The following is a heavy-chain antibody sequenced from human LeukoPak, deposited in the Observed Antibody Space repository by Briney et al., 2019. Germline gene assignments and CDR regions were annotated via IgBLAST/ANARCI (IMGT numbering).Heavy chain of an antibody. D-gene: IGHD1-1*01. V-gene: IGHV3-74*01. CDR3: ARRGTGHGMDV. J-gene: IGHJ6*02. Sequence: PGGSLRLSCAASGSTFNNYRIHWVRQVPGKGLVWVSRINNDGSSASYVDSVKGRFTISRDNAKNTLFLQMNSLRAEDTAVYYCARRGTGHGMDVWGQGTTVIVSS. CDR2: INNDGSSA. CDR1: GSTFNNYR.